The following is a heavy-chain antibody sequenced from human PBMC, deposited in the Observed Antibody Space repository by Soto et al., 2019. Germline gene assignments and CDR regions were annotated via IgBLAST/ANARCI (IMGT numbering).Heavy chain of an antibody. V-gene: IGHV3-30-3*01. CDR2: ISYDGSNK. Sequence: PGGSLRLSCAASGFTCSSYAMHWVRQAPGKGLEWVAVISYDGSNKYYADSVKGRFTISRDNSKNTLYLQMNSLRAEDTAVYYCTRDCLIVSRSSWSTGFIDWYFDYWGQGTLVTVSS. CDR1: GFTCSSYA. D-gene: IGHD6-13*01. J-gene: IGHJ4*02. CDR3: TRDCLIVSRSSWSTGFIDWYFDY.